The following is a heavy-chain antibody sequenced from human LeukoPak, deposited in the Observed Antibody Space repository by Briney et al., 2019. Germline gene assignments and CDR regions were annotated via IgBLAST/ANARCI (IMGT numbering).Heavy chain of an antibody. CDR1: GFTFATHG. D-gene: IGHD5-24*01. Sequence: SGGSLRLSCAASGFTFATHGMSWVRQVPGKGPEWVSAISVGGLYTYYADSVRSRFTISRDNSKSALYLQMNSLRSEDTAMYHCVKEGSHSDGGHSPTFDSWGLGTLVTVSS. CDR3: VKEGSHSDGGHSPTFDS. V-gene: IGHV3-23*01. CDR2: ISVGGLYT. J-gene: IGHJ4*02.